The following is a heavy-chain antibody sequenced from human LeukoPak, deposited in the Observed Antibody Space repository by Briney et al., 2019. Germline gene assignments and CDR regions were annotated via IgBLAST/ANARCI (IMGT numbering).Heavy chain of an antibody. CDR2: IRHTGST. Sequence: SETLFLTCGVYGGSFSGYYWSWIRQPPGKGLEWIGQIRHTGSTAYNPSLRSRVTISGDTSKNQFSLKLTSVTAADTAVYYCARQWGSGWQNWFDPWGQGTLVTVSS. CDR1: GGSFSGYY. V-gene: IGHV4-34*01. CDR3: ARQWGSGWQNWFDP. J-gene: IGHJ5*02. D-gene: IGHD6-19*01.